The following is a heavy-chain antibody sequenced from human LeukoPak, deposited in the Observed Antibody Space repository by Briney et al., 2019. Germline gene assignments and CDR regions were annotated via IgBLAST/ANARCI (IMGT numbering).Heavy chain of an antibody. CDR1: GGSISIYY. Sequence: SETLSLTCTVSGGSISIYYWSWIRQPPGKGLEWIGYIYYSGSTNYNPSLKSRVTISVDTSKNQFSLKLSSVTAADTAVYYCASSSSQFDYWGQGTLVTVSS. J-gene: IGHJ4*02. CDR3: ASSSSQFDY. V-gene: IGHV4-59*01. CDR2: IYYSGST. D-gene: IGHD6-13*01.